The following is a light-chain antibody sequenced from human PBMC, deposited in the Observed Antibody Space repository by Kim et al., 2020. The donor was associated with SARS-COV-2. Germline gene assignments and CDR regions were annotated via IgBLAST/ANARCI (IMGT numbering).Light chain of an antibody. CDR2: EDN. CDR3: QSYDSTNQV. V-gene: IGLV6-57*01. CDR1: SGSFASNY. Sequence: GKTVTISCARSSGSFASNYVKWYQQRPGSSPTTVIYEDNQRPSGVPDRFSGSIDSSSNSASLTISGLKTEDEADYYCQSYDSTNQVFGGGTQLTVL. J-gene: IGLJ3*02.